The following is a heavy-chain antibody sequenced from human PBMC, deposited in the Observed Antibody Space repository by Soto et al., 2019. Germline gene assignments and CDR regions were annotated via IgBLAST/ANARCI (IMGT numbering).Heavy chain of an antibody. CDR1: GGSISSGDYD. CDR2: IYYSGST. D-gene: IGHD3-3*01. V-gene: IGHV4-31*03. J-gene: IGHJ5*02. CDR3: ARWWSGSRQGFDP. Sequence: QVQLQESGPGLVKPSQTLSLICTVSGGSISSGDYDWSWIRQHPGKGLEWIGYIYYSGSTYYNPSLKSRVTISVDTSKNQFSLKLSSVTAADTAVYYRARWWSGSRQGFDPWGQGTLVTVSS.